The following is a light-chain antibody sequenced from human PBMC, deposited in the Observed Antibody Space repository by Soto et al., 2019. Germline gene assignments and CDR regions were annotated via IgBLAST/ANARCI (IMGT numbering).Light chain of an antibody. CDR2: KAS. J-gene: IGKJ2*01. Sequence: DIQMTQSPSTLSASVGDRVTITCRASHSISNWLAWYQQKPGKAPKLLIYKASSLESGVPSRFSGSGSGTEFTLTISSLQPDDFATYYCQQYNIYSGSMYTFGQGTKLEIK. CDR1: HSISNW. V-gene: IGKV1-5*03. CDR3: QQYNIYSGSMYT.